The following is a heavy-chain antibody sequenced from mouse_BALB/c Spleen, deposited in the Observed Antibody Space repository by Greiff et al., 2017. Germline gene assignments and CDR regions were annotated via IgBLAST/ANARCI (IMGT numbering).Heavy chain of an antibody. CDR2: ILPGSGST. CDR1: GYTFSSYW. Sequence: LQESGAELMKPGASVKISCKATGYTFSSYWIEWVKQRPGHGLEWIGEILPGSGSTNYNEKFKGKATFTADTSSNTAYMQLSSLTSEDSAVYYCARDGYYLYYYAMDYWGQGTSVTVSS. D-gene: IGHD2-3*01. J-gene: IGHJ4*01. CDR3: ARDGYYLYYYAMDY. V-gene: IGHV1-9*01.